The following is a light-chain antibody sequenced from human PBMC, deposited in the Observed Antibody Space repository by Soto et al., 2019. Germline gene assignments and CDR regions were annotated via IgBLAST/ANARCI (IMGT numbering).Light chain of an antibody. CDR1: QRISRW. Sequence: DIQMTQSPSTLSASVGDRVTITCRASQRISRWLAWYQQKPRKPPKLLVYDASSLENGGPSRFSGSGSGTEFTLTISSLQPDDLATYYSQQYNSYSRTFGQGTKVDIK. CDR2: DAS. CDR3: QQYNSYSRT. J-gene: IGKJ2*01. V-gene: IGKV1-5*01.